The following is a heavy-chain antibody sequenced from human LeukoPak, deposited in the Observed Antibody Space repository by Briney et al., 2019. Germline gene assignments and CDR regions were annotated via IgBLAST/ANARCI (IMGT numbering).Heavy chain of an antibody. Sequence: SETLSLTCAVYGGSFSGYYWSWIRQPPGKGLEWIGEINHSGSTNYNPSLKSRVTISVDTSKNQFSLKLSSVTAADTAVYYCARGGPGNFHDRPVDYWGRGTLVTVSS. CDR1: GGSFSGYY. D-gene: IGHD1-7*01. J-gene: IGHJ4*02. V-gene: IGHV4-34*01. CDR3: ARGGPGNFHDRPVDY. CDR2: INHSGST.